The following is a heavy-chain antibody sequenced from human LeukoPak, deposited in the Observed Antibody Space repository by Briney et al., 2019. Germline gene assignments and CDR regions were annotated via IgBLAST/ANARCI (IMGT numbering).Heavy chain of an antibody. CDR2: ISGSGGST. J-gene: IGHJ4*02. D-gene: IGHD4-17*01. V-gene: IGHV3-23*01. CDR3: AKVNAVTTWSWYFYFDY. CDR1: GFTFSSYA. Sequence: GGSLRLSCAASGFTFSSYAMSWVRLAPGKGLEWVSAISGSGGSTYYADSVKGRFTISRDNSKNTLYLQMNSLRAEDTAVYYCAKVNAVTTWSWYFYFDYWGQGTLVTVSS.